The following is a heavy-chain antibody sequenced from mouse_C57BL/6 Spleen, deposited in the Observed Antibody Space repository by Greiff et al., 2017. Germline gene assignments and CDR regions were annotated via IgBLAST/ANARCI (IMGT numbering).Heavy chain of an antibody. CDR2: IDPENGDT. Sequence: EVKLQESGAELVRPGASVKMSCTASGFNIKDDYMHWVKQRPEQGLEWIGWIDPENGDTEYASKFQGKATITADTSSNTAYLQLSSLTSEDTAVYYCTRHDGYSYYFDYWGQGTTLTVSS. D-gene: IGHD2-3*01. CDR3: TRHDGYSYYFDY. V-gene: IGHV14-4*01. J-gene: IGHJ2*01. CDR1: GFNIKDDY.